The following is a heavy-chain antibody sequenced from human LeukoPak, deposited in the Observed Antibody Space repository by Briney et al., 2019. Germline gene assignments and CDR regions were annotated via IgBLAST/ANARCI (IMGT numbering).Heavy chain of an antibody. Sequence: SETLSLTCTVSGGSINTYYWSWIRQPPGKGLEWIGYIYYSGSTNYNPSLKSRVTISVDTSKNQFSLKLSSVTAADTAVYYCARGVGFMVRGDLYYYYMDVWGKGTTVTVSS. CDR3: ARGVGFMVRGDLYYYYMDV. V-gene: IGHV4-59*01. D-gene: IGHD3-10*01. CDR2: IYYSGST. CDR1: GGSINTYY. J-gene: IGHJ6*03.